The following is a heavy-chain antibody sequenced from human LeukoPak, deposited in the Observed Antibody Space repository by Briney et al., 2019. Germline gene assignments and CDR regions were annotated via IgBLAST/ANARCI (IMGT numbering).Heavy chain of an antibody. CDR3: ARRCARDYFCLDY. Sequence: SETLSLTCTVSGGSISSSSYYWGWIRQPPGKGLEWIGSIYYSGSTYYNPSLKSRVTISVDTSKNQFSLKLSSVTAADTAVYYCARRCARDYFCLDYWGQGTLVTVSS. CDR2: IYYSGST. V-gene: IGHV4-39*07. D-gene: IGHD3-10*01. J-gene: IGHJ4*02. CDR1: GGSISSSSYY.